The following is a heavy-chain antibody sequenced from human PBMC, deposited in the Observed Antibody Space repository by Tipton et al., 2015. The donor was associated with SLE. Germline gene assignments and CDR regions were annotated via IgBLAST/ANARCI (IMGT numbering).Heavy chain of an antibody. J-gene: IGHJ4*02. CDR3: ARLGRSYISSGYFDS. Sequence: LRLSCTVSGGSISSSSYYWGWIRQPPGKGLEWIGSIYYSGSSYYSPSPKSRVTISVDTSKNQFSLKLSSVTAADTAVYYCARLGRSYISSGYFDSWGQGTLVTVSS. V-gene: IGHV4-39*01. CDR2: IYYSGSS. D-gene: IGHD6-6*01. CDR1: GGSISSSSYY.